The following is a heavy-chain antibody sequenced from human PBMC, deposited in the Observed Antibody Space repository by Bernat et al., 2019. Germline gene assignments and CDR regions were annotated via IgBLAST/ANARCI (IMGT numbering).Heavy chain of an antibody. CDR2: IGTHGDII. J-gene: IGHJ2*01. CDR3: AKELKHDSWYSDL. V-gene: IGHV3-48*01. CDR1: GFNFGASS. Sequence: EVQLVESGGGLVQPGGSLRLSCAAFGFNFGASSMNCVRQAPGKGLEWLSCIGTHGDIIYYADSVKGRLTVSRDNAKSSLYLQMNSERAEDTAVYFCAKELKHDSWYSDLWGRGTLVTVSS. D-gene: IGHD2-21*01.